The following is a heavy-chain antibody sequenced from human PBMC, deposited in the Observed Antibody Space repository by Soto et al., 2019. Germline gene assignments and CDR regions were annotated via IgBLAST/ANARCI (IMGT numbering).Heavy chain of an antibody. V-gene: IGHV4-31*03. J-gene: IGHJ4*02. CDR1: GASIRSGGYY. Sequence: SETLSLTCSVSGASIRSGGYYWSWLRQSPGKGLEWIGHIYYTGSTFYSPSLKSRLTISLDTSKDQFSLDLRSVTAADTAMYYCARIEMASIKWGRGTLVTVSS. CDR2: IYYTGST. CDR3: ARIEMASIK.